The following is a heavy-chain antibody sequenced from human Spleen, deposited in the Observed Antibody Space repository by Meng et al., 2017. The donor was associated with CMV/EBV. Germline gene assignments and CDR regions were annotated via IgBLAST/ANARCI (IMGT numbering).Heavy chain of an antibody. CDR3: AREIGDYYDSSGYYYD. CDR2: ISSSTSYI. Sequence: LSLTCAASGFTFSSYSMNWVRQAPGKGLEWVSSISSSTSYIYYADSVKGRLTISRDNAKNSLYLQMNSLRAEDTAVYYCAREIGDYYDSSGYYYDWGQGTLVTVSS. V-gene: IGHV3-21*01. CDR1: GFTFSSYS. D-gene: IGHD3-22*01. J-gene: IGHJ4*02.